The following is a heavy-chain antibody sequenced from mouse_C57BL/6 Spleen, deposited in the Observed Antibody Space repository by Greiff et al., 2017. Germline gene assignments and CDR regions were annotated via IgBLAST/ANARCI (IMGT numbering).Heavy chain of an antibody. D-gene: IGHD1-1*01. J-gene: IGHJ4*01. V-gene: IGHV2-9-1*01. CDR2: IWTGGGT. CDR3: ARNGLDGSSEYAMDY. Sequence: VMLVESGPGLVAPSQSLSITCTVSGFSLTSYAISWVRQPPGKGLEWLGVIWTGGGTNYNSALKSRLSINKDNSKSKVFIKMNSLQTDDTARYYCARNGLDGSSEYAMDYWGQGTSVTVSS. CDR1: GFSLTSYA.